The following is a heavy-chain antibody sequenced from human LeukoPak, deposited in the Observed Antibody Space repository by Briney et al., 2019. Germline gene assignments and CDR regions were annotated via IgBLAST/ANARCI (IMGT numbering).Heavy chain of an antibody. CDR1: GFTFSSYS. J-gene: IGHJ6*02. V-gene: IGHV3-21*01. CDR2: ISSSSSYI. D-gene: IGHD6-13*01. CDR3: ARTPTEKSSSWYYYYYYGMDV. Sequence: PGGSLGLSCAASGFTFSSYSMNWVRQAPGKGLEWVSSISSSSSYIYYADSVKGRFTISRDNAKNSLYLQMNSLRAEDTAVYYCARTPTEKSSSWYYYYYYGMDVWGQGTTVTVSS.